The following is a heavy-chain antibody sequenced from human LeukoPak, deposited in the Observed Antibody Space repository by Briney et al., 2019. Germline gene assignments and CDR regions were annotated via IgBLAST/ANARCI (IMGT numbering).Heavy chain of an antibody. CDR3: ASEEQVAGLTLLDY. V-gene: IGHV1-2*06. Sequence: ASVKVSCKASGYTFTGYYMHWVRQAPGQGLEWMGRINPNSGGANYAQKFQNRVTMTRHTSISTAYMELSRLRSDDTAVYYCASEEQVAGLTLLDYWGQGTLVTVSS. J-gene: IGHJ4*02. D-gene: IGHD6-19*01. CDR1: GYTFTGYY. CDR2: INPNSGGA.